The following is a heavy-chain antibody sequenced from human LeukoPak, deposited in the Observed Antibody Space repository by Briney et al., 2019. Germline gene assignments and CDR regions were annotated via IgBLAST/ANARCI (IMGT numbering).Heavy chain of an antibody. CDR1: IDSMNNFY. CDR2: IFYSGDT. J-gene: IGHJ4*02. D-gene: IGHD6-19*01. Sequence: SETLSLTCTVSIDSMNNFYWGWIRQPPGKGLEWIGHIFYSGDTNYNPSLKSRVTISVDTSKNQFSLKLSSVTAADTAVYYCARARGWSHFDYWGQGTLVTVSS. CDR3: ARARGWSHFDY. V-gene: IGHV4-59*12.